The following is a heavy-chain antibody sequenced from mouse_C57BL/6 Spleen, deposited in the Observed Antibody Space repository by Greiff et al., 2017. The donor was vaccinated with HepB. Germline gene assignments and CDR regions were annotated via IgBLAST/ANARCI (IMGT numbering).Heavy chain of an antibody. V-gene: IGHV1-55*01. D-gene: IGHD1-1*01. CDR1: GYTFTSYW. CDR3: ARRGITTVPTQYYCDY. J-gene: IGHJ2*01. CDR2: IYPGSGST. Sequence: QVQLKQPGAELVKPGASVKMSCKASGYTFTSYWITWVKQRPGQGLEWIGDIYPGSGSTNYNEKFKSKATLTVDTSSSTAYMQLSSLTSEDSAVYYCARRGITTVPTQYYCDYWGQGTTLTVSS.